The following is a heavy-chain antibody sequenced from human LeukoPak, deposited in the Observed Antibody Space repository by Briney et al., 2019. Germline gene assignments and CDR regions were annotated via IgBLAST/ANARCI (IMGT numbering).Heavy chain of an antibody. J-gene: IGHJ4*02. V-gene: IGHV3-49*04. D-gene: IGHD4-17*01. CDR1: GFTFGDYA. CDR3: SRAGWSTVPDY. CDR2: IRSKAYGGTT. Sequence: PGGSLRLSCTASGFTFGDYAMSWVRQAPGKGLEWGGFIRSKAYGGTTEYAASVKGRFTISRDDSKSIAYLQMNSLKTEDTAVYYCSRAGWSTVPDYWGQGTLVTVSS.